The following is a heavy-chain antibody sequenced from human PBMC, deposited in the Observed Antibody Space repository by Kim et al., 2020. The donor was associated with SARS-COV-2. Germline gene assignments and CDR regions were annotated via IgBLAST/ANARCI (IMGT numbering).Heavy chain of an antibody. V-gene: IGHV1-2*02. J-gene: IGHJ6*03. CDR3: ARARGIAARPRYMDV. D-gene: IGHD6-6*01. Sequence: QKLQGRVTMTRDTSISTAYMELSRLRSDDTAVYYCARARGIAARPRYMDVWGKGTTVTVSS.